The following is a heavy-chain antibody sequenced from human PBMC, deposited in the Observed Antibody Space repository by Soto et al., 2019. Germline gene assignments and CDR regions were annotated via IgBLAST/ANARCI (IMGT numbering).Heavy chain of an antibody. CDR2: IYPGDSDT. CDR3: ARVDSSGCSEY. CDR1: GYSFTSYW. V-gene: IGHV5-51*01. D-gene: IGHD6-25*01. Sequence: GESLKISCKGSGYSFTSYWIGWVRQMPGKGLECMGFIYPGDSDTTYSPSFQGHVTISADKYSSTAYLQWSSLKASDTAMYYCARVDSSGCSEYWGQGTLVTASS. J-gene: IGHJ4*02.